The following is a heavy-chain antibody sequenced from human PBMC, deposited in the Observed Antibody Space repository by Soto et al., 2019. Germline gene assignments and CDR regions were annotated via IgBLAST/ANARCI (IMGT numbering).Heavy chain of an antibody. Sequence: SETLSLTCTVSGGSISSYYWSWIRQPPGKGLEWIGYIYYSGSTNYNPSLKSRGTISVDTSKNQFSLKLSSVTAADTAVYYCARDRTDFCSGYSTYGMDVWGQGTSVTVSS. V-gene: IGHV4-59*01. J-gene: IGHJ6*02. D-gene: IGHD3-3*01. CDR2: IYYSGST. CDR1: GGSISSYY. CDR3: ARDRTDFCSGYSTYGMDV.